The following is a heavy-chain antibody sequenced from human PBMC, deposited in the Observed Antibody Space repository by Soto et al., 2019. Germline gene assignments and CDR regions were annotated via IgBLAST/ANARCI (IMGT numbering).Heavy chain of an antibody. Sequence: EVQLVESGGTLVQPGGSLRLSCEASGFTFSPYWMSWVRQAPGKGLEWVAHIKPDGSEQFYVDSVRGRFIVSRDSAKNSMYLQMNSLRAEDTAVYYCARSTHSSADYWGQGTLVAVSS. V-gene: IGHV3-7*05. D-gene: IGHD3-22*01. CDR3: ARSTHSSADY. J-gene: IGHJ4*02. CDR2: IKPDGSEQ. CDR1: GFTFSPYW.